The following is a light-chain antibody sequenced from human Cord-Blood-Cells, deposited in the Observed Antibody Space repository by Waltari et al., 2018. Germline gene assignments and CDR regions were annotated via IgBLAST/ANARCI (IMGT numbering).Light chain of an antibody. V-gene: IGLV3-10*01. CDR1: AFAKNY. Sequence: SYELPQPPSVSVSPGQTARITCSGDAFAKNYTNWYQQKSGQAPGRVIYEDSKRPSGGPGRFSGSSSGTMATLTISGAQVEEEADYYCYSTDSSGNHYVFGTGTKVTVL. CDR2: EDS. J-gene: IGLJ1*01. CDR3: YSTDSSGNHYV.